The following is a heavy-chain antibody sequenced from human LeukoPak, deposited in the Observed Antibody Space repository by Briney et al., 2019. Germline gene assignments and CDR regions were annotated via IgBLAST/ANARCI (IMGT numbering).Heavy chain of an antibody. CDR2: ISFDGSRR. V-gene: IGHV3-30*18. Sequence: PARSLRLSSAASGFTFSSYGMHWVRQAPGKGLEWVAIISFDGSRRFYADSVRGRFTVSRDNSKNTLFLQMDSLSADDTGVYYCAKEGTDYGDYPYFFDYWGQGTLVTVSS. J-gene: IGHJ4*02. CDR1: GFTFSSYG. CDR3: AKEGTDYGDYPYFFDY. D-gene: IGHD4-17*01.